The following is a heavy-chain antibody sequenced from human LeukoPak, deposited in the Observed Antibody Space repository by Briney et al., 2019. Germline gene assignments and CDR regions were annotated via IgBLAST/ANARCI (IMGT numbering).Heavy chain of an antibody. V-gene: IGHV3-9*01. D-gene: IGHD3-22*01. Sequence: PGRSLRLSCAASGFTFDDYAMHWVRQAPGKGLEWVSGISWNSGSIGYADSVKGRFTISRDNAKNTLFLQMNSLSAEDTAVYYCARDRVQDRSGSYRNFHYAMDVWGQGTAVTVSS. CDR2: ISWNSGSI. J-gene: IGHJ6*02. CDR1: GFTFDDYA. CDR3: ARDRVQDRSGSYRNFHYAMDV.